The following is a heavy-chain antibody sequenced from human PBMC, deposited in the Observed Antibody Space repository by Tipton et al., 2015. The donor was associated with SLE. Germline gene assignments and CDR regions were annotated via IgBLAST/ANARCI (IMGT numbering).Heavy chain of an antibody. CDR3: ARPRKYCSSTSCPLDAFDI. CDR1: GFTFSSYA. Sequence: SLRLSCAASGFTFSSYAMHWVRQAPGKGLEWVAVISYDGSNKYYADSVKGRFTISRDNSKNTLYLQMNSLRAEDTAVYYCARPRKYCSSTSCPLDAFDIWGQGTMVTVSS. D-gene: IGHD2-2*01. CDR2: ISYDGSNK. J-gene: IGHJ3*02. V-gene: IGHV3-30-3*01.